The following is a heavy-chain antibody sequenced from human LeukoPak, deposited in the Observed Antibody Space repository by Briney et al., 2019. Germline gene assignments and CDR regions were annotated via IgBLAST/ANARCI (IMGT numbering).Heavy chain of an antibody. V-gene: IGHV7-4-1*02. CDR3: ARYFCGGGSCYPFDY. Sequence: ASVKVSCKASGGTFSSYAISWVRQAPGQGLEWMGGINTDTGDPTYAQGFTGRFVFSLDTSATTAYLQISSLKAEDTATYYCARYFCGGGSCYPFDYWGQGTLVTVSS. CDR1: GGTFSSYA. D-gene: IGHD2-15*01. CDR2: INTDTGDP. J-gene: IGHJ4*02.